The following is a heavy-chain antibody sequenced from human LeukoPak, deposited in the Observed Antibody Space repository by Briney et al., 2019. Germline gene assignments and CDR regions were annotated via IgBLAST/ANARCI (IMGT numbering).Heavy chain of an antibody. CDR1: GYSFTNYR. Sequence: GESLKVSCKGSGYSFTNYRIGWVRQMPGKGLEWMGTIYPGDSDTRYSPSFQGQVTISVDKSISTAYLQWSSLKASDTAMYYCARRRTLRLDAFDPWGQGTLVTVSS. J-gene: IGHJ5*02. D-gene: IGHD5/OR15-5a*01. CDR2: IYPGDSDT. V-gene: IGHV5-51*01. CDR3: ARRRTLRLDAFDP.